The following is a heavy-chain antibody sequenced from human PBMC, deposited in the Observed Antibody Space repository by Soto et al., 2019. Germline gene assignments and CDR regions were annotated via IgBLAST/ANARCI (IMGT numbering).Heavy chain of an antibody. D-gene: IGHD6-6*01. Sequence: GASVKVSCKASGYTFTSYGISWVRQAPGQGLEWMGWISAYNGNTNYAQKLQGRVTMTTDTSTSTAYMELRSLRSDDTAVYYCARDKYSSSRGWFDPWGQGTLVTVSS. CDR2: ISAYNGNT. CDR3: ARDKYSSSRGWFDP. J-gene: IGHJ5*02. V-gene: IGHV1-18*01. CDR1: GYTFTSYG.